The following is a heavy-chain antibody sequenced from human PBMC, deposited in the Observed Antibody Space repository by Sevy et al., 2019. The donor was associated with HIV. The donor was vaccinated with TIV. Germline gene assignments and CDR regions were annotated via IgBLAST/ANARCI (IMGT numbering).Heavy chain of an antibody. CDR2: MSYNGNS. D-gene: IGHD6-13*01. Sequence: SETLSLTCTVSGGSINNKAYYWAWIRQPPGKGLEWIGSMSYNGNSYYNPSLNCRVTISLDTSKNQFSLRLTFVTAADTAVYYCARRLAAAGGVYEYFQPWGQGTLVTVSS. J-gene: IGHJ1*01. CDR1: GGSINNKAYY. V-gene: IGHV4-39*01. CDR3: ARRLAAAGGVYEYFQP.